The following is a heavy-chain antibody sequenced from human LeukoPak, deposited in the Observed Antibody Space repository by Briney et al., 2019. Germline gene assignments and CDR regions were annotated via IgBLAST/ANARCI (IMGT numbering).Heavy chain of an antibody. V-gene: IGHV4-39*07. CDR1: GGSISSSSYY. J-gene: IGHJ4*02. D-gene: IGHD3-3*01. CDR2: IYYSGRT. CDR3: ARDSGFLEWYPDY. Sequence: SETLSLTCTVSGGSISSSSYYWGWIRQPPGKGLEWIGSIYYSGRTYYNPSLESRVTMSVDTSKNQFSLKLSSVTAADTAVYYCARDSGFLEWYPDYWGQGTLVTVSS.